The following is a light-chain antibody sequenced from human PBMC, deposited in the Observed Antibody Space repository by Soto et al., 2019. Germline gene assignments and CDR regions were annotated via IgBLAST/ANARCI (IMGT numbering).Light chain of an antibody. CDR1: QVISSW. J-gene: IGKJ4*01. Sequence: IQMTQSPSSVSAAVGDRVTITCRASQVISSWLAWYQQRPGTAPKLLIYGATTLRSGVPSRFSGSESGTEFTLTITSLQPEDSATYYCQQASSFPLTFGGRTKVEVQ. CDR3: QQASSFPLT. V-gene: IGKV1-12*01. CDR2: GAT.